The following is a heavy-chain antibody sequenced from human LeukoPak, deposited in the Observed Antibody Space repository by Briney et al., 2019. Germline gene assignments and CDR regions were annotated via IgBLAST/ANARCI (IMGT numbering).Heavy chain of an antibody. V-gene: IGHV3-30*01. J-gene: IGHJ4*02. CDR1: GFTFSSYA. D-gene: IGHD3-22*01. CDR3: ARGAGSGYYLDY. CDR2: ISYDGSNK. Sequence: GGSLRLSCAASGFTFSSYAMHWVRQAPGKGLEWVAVISYDGSNKYYADSVKGRFTISRDNSKNTLYLKMNSLRAEDTAVYYCARGAGSGYYLDYWGQGTLVTVSS.